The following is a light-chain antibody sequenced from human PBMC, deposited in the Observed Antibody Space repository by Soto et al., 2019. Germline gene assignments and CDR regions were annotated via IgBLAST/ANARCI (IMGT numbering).Light chain of an antibody. CDR3: GSWDSSLSAYV. Sequence: QSVLTQPPSVSAAPGQKVTISCSGSSSNIGGNSVSWYQQLPGTAPKLLIYDDNKRPSGFPDRFSGSESGTSATLGITGFQTGDEADYYCGSWDSSLSAYVFGTGTKVTVL. J-gene: IGLJ1*01. CDR1: SSNIGGNS. V-gene: IGLV1-51*01. CDR2: DDN.